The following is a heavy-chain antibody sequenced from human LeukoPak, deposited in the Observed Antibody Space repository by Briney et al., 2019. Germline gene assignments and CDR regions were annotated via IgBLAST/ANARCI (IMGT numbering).Heavy chain of an antibody. CDR1: GGSISSYY. J-gene: IGHJ3*02. D-gene: IGHD2-2*01. CDR3: ARELGYCSSTSCYGAFDI. CDR2: IYYSGST. Sequence: PSETLSLTCTVSGGSISSYYWSWIRQPPRKGLEWIGYIYYSGSTNYNPTLKIRVTISVDTSKNQFSLKLSSVTAADTAVNYCARELGYCSSTSCYGAFDIWGQGTMVTVSS. V-gene: IGHV4-59*01.